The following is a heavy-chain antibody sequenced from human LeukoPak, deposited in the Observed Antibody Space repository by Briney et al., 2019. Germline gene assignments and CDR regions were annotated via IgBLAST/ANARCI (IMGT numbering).Heavy chain of an antibody. CDR1: GGSIGSGGYS. J-gene: IGHJ4*02. D-gene: IGHD1-26*01. CDR3: ARGGIGSNFDY. Sequence: SETLSLTCAVSGGSIGSGGYSWSWIRQPPGKGLEWIGYIYHSGSTYYNPSLKSRVTISVDRSKNQFSLKLSSVTAADTAVYYCARGGIGSNFDYWGQGTLVTVSS. V-gene: IGHV4-30-2*01. CDR2: IYHSGST.